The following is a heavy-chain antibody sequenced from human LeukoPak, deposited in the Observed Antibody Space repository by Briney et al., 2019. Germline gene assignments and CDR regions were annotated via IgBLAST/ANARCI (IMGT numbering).Heavy chain of an antibody. V-gene: IGHV3-30-3*01. J-gene: IGHJ4*02. CDR3: ARGPTVTTGFDY. CDR2: ISYDGSNK. CDR1: GFTFSSYA. D-gene: IGHD4-17*01. Sequence: GGSLRLSCAASGFTFSSYAMHWVRQAPGKGLEWVAVISYDGSNKYYADSVKGRFTISRDNSKNTLYLQMNSLRAEDTAVYYCARGPTVTTGFDYWGQGTLVTVSS.